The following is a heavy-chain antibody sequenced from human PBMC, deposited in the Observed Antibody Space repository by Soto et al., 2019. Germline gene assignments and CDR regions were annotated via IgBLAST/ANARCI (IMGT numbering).Heavy chain of an antibody. CDR2: IIPIFGTA. J-gene: IGHJ6*02. D-gene: IGHD5-18*01. CDR3: AREGGYSYGYYYYGMDV. Sequence: ASVKVSCKASGGTFSSYAISWVRQAPGQGLEWMGGIIPIFGTANYAQKFQGRVTITADESTSTAYMELSSLRSEDTAVYYCAREGGYSYGYYYYGMDVWGQGTTVIVSS. CDR1: GGTFSSYA. V-gene: IGHV1-69*13.